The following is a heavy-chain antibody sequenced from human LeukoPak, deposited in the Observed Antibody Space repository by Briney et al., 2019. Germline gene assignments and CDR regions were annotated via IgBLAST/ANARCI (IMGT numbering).Heavy chain of an antibody. D-gene: IGHD6-19*01. J-gene: IGHJ4*02. CDR2: IHTSGST. CDR3: AGRAQTTGWSFDY. V-gene: IGHV4-4*07. Sequence: SGTLSLTCIVSGGSISSYYWSWIRQPAGKGLEWIGQIHTSGSTNYNPSLKGRVAMSVDTSKNQFSLELSSVTAADTAVYYCAGRAQTTGWSFDYWGQGALVTVTS. CDR1: GGSISSYY.